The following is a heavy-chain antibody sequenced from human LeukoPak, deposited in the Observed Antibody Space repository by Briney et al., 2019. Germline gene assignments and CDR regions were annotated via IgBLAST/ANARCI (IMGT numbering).Heavy chain of an antibody. V-gene: IGHV4-39*01. D-gene: IGHD4-17*01. CDR3: ARHESKDYGINLYPDY. J-gene: IGHJ4*02. CDR2: IYYSGST. Sequence: PSETLSLTCTVPDGSISSSSSYWGWIRQPPEKGLEWIGSIYYSGSTYYNPSLKSRVTISVDTSKNQFSLRLSSVTAANTAVYYCARHESKDYGINLYPDYWGQGTLVTVSS. CDR1: DGSISSSSSY.